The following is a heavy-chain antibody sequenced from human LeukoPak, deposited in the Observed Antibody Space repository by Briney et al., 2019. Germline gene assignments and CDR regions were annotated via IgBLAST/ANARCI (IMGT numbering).Heavy chain of an antibody. CDR3: ARTSPYCGDAGCFPRWFDP. D-gene: IGHD2-21*01. CDR2: MYVGDSDA. CDR1: GASFNRLW. J-gene: IGHJ5*01. V-gene: IGHV5-51*01. Sequence: HGESLQISCQGSGASFNRLWIAWVRQMPGKALDWMGMMYVGDSDARYSPAFQGQVTMSADKSTSTAYLQWSSLKASDTAIYYCARTSPYCGDAGCFPRWFDPWGQGTLVTVSS.